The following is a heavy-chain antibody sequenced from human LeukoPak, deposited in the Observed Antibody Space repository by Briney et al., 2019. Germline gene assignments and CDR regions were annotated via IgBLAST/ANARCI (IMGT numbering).Heavy chain of an antibody. V-gene: IGHV3-11*01. Sequence: GGFLRLSCAASGFTFSDYYMSWIRQAPGKGLEWVSYISSSGSTIYYADSVKGRFTISRDNAKNSLYLQMNSLRAEDTAVYYCARDSEVAVAHFDYWGQGTLVTVSS. D-gene: IGHD6-19*01. CDR1: GFTFSDYY. CDR2: ISSSGSTI. J-gene: IGHJ4*02. CDR3: ARDSEVAVAHFDY.